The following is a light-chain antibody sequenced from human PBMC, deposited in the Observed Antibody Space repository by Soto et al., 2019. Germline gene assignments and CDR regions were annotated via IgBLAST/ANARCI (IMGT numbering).Light chain of an antibody. CDR2: SNN. V-gene: IGLV1-44*01. J-gene: IGLJ1*01. CDR1: RSNIGGNS. Sequence: VLTQPPSASGTPGQGVTISCSGTRSNIGGNSVNWYQQLPGKAPKPLIYSNNQRPSGVPDRFSASKSGTSASLAISGLQSEDEADYYCATWDDSLTGFVFGTGTKVTVL. CDR3: ATWDDSLTGFV.